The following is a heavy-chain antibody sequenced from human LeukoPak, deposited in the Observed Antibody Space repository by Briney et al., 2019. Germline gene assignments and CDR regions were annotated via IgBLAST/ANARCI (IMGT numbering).Heavy chain of an antibody. J-gene: IGHJ5*02. Sequence: GASVKVSCKASGGTFSSYAISWVRQAPGQGLEWMGRIIPILGIANYAQKFQGRVTITADKSTSTAYMELSSLRFEDTAVYYCARGYYDILTGYYNWFDPWGQGTLVTVSS. CDR2: IIPILGIA. CDR3: ARGYYDILTGYYNWFDP. V-gene: IGHV1-69*04. D-gene: IGHD3-9*01. CDR1: GGTFSSYA.